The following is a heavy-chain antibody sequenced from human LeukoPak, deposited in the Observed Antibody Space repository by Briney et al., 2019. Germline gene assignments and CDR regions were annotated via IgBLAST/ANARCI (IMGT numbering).Heavy chain of an antibody. J-gene: IGHJ6*04. CDR1: GFSLSNYW. Sequence: GGSLRLSCSPSGFSLSNYWMHWVRQAPGKGLEWVSYISSSGSTIYYADSVKGRFTISRDNAKNSLYLQMNSLRAEDTAVYYCARDPLPYCSGGSCYPVWGKGTTVTVSS. CDR2: ISSSGSTI. CDR3: ARDPLPYCSGGSCYPV. V-gene: IGHV3-48*04. D-gene: IGHD2-15*01.